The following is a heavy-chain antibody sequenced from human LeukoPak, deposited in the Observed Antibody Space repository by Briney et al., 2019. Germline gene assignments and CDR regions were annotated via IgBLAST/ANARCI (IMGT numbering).Heavy chain of an antibody. CDR2: IYSGGST. J-gene: IGHJ4*02. V-gene: IGHV3-66*01. D-gene: IGHD3-3*01. CDR1: GFTVSSNY. CDR3: ARDLAIFGVVNFDY. Sequence: GGSLRLSCAASGFTVSSNYMSWVRQAPGKGLEWVSVIYSGGSTYYADSVKGRFTISRDNSKNTLYLRMNSLRAEDTAVYYCARDLAIFGVVNFDYWGQGTLVTVSS.